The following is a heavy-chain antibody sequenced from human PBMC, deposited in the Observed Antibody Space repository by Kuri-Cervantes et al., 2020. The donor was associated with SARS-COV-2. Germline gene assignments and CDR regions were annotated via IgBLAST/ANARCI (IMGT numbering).Heavy chain of an antibody. D-gene: IGHD1/OR15-1a*01. J-gene: IGHJ4*02. CDR3: ARHDKTGRSLTTDY. CDR2: IDPSDSYT. CDR1: GYSLASYW. V-gene: IGHV5-10-1*01. Sequence: KVSCKGSGYSLASYWISWVRQMPGKGLEWMGRIDPSDSYTNYSPSFQGHVTISADKSISTAYLQWSSLKASDTAMYYCARHDKTGRSLTTDYWGQGTLVTVSS.